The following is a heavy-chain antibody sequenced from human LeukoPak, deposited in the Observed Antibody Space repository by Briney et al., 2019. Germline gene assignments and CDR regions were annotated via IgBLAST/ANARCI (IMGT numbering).Heavy chain of an antibody. CDR2: ISSSSSYI. V-gene: IGHV3-21*01. Sequence: GGSLRLSCAASGFTFSSYSMNWVRQAPGKGLEWVSSISSSSSYIYYADSVKGRFTISRDNAKNSLYLQMNSLRAEDTAVYYCARDVLCYDILTGYLFGGNWGQGTLVTVSS. CDR3: ARDVLCYDILTGYLFGGN. D-gene: IGHD3-9*01. CDR1: GFTFSSYS. J-gene: IGHJ4*02.